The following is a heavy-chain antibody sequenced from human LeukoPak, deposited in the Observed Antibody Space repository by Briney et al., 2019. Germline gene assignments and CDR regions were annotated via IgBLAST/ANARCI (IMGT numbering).Heavy chain of an antibody. J-gene: IGHJ4*02. CDR1: GYSMSSGYY. D-gene: IGHD3-9*01. CDR2: IYHSGST. Sequence: PSGTLSLTCTVSGYSMSSGYYWGWIRQPPGKGLEWIGSIYHSGSTYYNPSLKSRVTISVDTSKNQFSLKLSSVTAADTAVYYCASAESGDILTGYFGYWGQGTLVTVSS. V-gene: IGHV4-38-2*02. CDR3: ASAESGDILTGYFGY.